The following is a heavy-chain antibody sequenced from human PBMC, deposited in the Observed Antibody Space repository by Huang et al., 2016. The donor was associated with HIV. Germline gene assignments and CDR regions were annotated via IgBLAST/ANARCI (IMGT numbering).Heavy chain of an antibody. CDR2: VSSSGITI. D-gene: IGHD3-3*01. J-gene: IGHJ3*02. Sequence: EVQLVESGGGLVQPGGSLRLSCAASGFTFSDYSMNWVRQAPGTGREWVSYVSSSGITIYYADSGKGRFTISRDNAKNSLYLQINSLRAEDTAVYYCARDRGPILLFGVIIPDAFDIWGQGTMVTVSS. V-gene: IGHV3-48*01. CDR3: ARDRGPILLFGVIIPDAFDI. CDR1: GFTFSDYS.